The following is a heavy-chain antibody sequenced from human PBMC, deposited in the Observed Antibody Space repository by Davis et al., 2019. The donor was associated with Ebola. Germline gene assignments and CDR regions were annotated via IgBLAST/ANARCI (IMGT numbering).Heavy chain of an antibody. CDR1: GYSFTSYW. D-gene: IGHD2-2*01. V-gene: IGHV5-51*01. J-gene: IGHJ5*02. CDR2: IYPGDSDT. CDR3: ARQLRAYCSSTSCLGGWFDP. Sequence: GESLKISCKGSGYSFTSYWIGWVRQMPGTGLEWMGIIYPGDSDTRYSPSFQGQVTISADKSISTAYLQWSSLKASDTAMYYCARQLRAYCSSTSCLGGWFDPWGQGTLVTVSS.